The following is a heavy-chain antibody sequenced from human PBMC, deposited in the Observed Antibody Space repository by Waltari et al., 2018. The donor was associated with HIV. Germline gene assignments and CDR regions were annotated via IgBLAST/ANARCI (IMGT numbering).Heavy chain of an antibody. J-gene: IGHJ4*02. CDR3: ARATYSSGCHDS. V-gene: IGHV4-61*01. CDR1: GGSFSRENYH. CDR2: IYYTGST. Sequence: QVQLQESGPGLVKPSETLSITCPAPGGSFSRENYHPLAHRQPPGKGLEWVGYIYYTGSTTCSPSLQSRATISLDTSKNQFSLRLTSVTAADTAVYYCARATYSSGCHDSWGQGTLVTVSS. D-gene: IGHD6-19*01.